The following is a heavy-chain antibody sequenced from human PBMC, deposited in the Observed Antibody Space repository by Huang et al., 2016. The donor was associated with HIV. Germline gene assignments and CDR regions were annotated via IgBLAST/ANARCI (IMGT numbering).Heavy chain of an antibody. CDR3: ARVESGYYDAFDI. CDR1: GGAISTGNYD. CDR2: LSTGGSA. V-gene: IGHV4-61*09. J-gene: IGHJ3*02. D-gene: IGHD3-3*01. Sequence: QVQLQESGPGLVKPSETLSLTCTVSGGAISTGNYDWSWIRQPAGKGLEWVGHLSTGGSANYDPSLKSRVTMSLDASKTQFSLKLSSVTAADSAVYYCARVESGYYDAFDIWGPGTTVTVSS.